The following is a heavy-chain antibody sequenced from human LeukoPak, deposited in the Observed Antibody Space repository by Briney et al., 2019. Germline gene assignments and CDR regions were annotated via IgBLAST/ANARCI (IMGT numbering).Heavy chain of an antibody. J-gene: IGHJ4*02. V-gene: IGHV4-39*01. CDR1: GGSISSSTYF. CDR2: IYYRGNT. CDR3: ARGYSRGVGFPFDY. Sequence: ASETLSLTCTVSGGSISSSTYFWGWIRQPPGKGLAWIGSIYYRGNTYYNPSLKSRVTISVDTSKSQFSLRLNSATAADTAVYYCARGYSRGVGFPFDYWGQGTLVTVSS. D-gene: IGHD5-24*01.